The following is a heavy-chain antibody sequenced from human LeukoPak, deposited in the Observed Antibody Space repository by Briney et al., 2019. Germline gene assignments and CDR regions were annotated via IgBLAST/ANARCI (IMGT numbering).Heavy chain of an antibody. D-gene: IGHD3-3*01. CDR1: EFTFNIYW. CDR2: IKQDGSEK. CDR3: ARVRFLERSQYYFDY. V-gene: IGHV3-7*01. J-gene: IGHJ4*02. Sequence: SGGSLRLSRAASEFTFNIYWMSWVRQAPGKGLEWVANIKQDGSEKYYVDSVEGRFTISRDNAKNSLYLQMNSLRAEDTAMYYCARVRFLERSQYYFDYWGQGTLVTVSS.